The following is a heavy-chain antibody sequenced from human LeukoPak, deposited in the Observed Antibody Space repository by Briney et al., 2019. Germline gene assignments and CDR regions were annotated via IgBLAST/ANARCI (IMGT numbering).Heavy chain of an antibody. CDR2: MNPNSGNT. V-gene: IGHV1-8*02. J-gene: IGHJ6*02. CDR3: ARARSWGNYYYGMDV. CDR1: GGTFSSYD. Sequence: ASVTVSCKASGGTFSSYDINWVRQATGQGLEWMGWMNPNSGNTGYAQKFQGRVTMTRNTSISTAYMELSSLRSEDTAVYYCARARSWGNYYYGMDVWGQGTTVTVSS. D-gene: IGHD7-27*01.